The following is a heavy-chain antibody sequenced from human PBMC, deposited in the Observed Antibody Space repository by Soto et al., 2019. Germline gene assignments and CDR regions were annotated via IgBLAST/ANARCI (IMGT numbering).Heavy chain of an antibody. CDR3: ASRSGGFYNWFDP. D-gene: IGHD5-12*01. J-gene: IGHJ5*02. Sequence: QVQLQESGPGLVKPSETLSLTCTVSGGSVSSGSYYWSWIRQPPGKGLEWIGYIYYSGSTNYNPSLKSRVXXSXDXXKNQFFLKLRSVTAADTAVYYCASRSGGFYNWFDPWGQGTLVTVSS. CDR1: GGSVSSGSYY. V-gene: IGHV4-61*01. CDR2: IYYSGST.